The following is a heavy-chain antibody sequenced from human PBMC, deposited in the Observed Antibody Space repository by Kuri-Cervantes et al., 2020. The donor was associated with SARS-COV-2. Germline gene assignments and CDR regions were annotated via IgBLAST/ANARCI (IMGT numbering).Heavy chain of an antibody. J-gene: IGHJ1*01. CDR3: ARDGSKGKYFQH. CDR1: GYTFTSYD. V-gene: IGHV1-8*02. Sequence: ASVKVSCKASGYTFTSYDINWVRQATGQGLEWMGWMNPNSGNTGYAQKLQGRVTMTTDTSTSTAYMELRSLRSDDTAVYYCARDGSKGKYFQHWGQGTLVTVSS. CDR2: MNPNSGNT. D-gene: IGHD3-10*01.